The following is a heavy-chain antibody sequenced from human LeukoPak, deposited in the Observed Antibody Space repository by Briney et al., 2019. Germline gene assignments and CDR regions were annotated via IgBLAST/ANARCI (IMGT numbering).Heavy chain of an antibody. CDR3: ARGSSSYYVYYGMDV. V-gene: IGHV1-2*02. J-gene: IGHJ6*02. Sequence: GASVKVSCKASGYTFTSYYMHWVRQAPGQGLEWMGIINPSGGSTNYAQKFQGRVTMTSDTSISTAYMELSRLRSDDTAVYYCARGSSSYYVYYGMDVWGQGTTVTVSS. CDR1: GYTFTSYY. CDR2: INPSGGST. D-gene: IGHD6-13*01.